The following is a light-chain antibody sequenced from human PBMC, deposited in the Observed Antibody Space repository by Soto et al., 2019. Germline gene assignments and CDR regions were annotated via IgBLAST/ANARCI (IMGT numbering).Light chain of an antibody. Sequence: QSVLTQPPSVSAATGQKVTISCSGSSSNIGNHFVSWYQQVPGTAPTLLIYDDDKRPSGIPDRFSGSKSGTSATLGITGLQSGDEVDYYCGAWDGSLSTGVFGGGTKLTV. V-gene: IGLV1-51*01. CDR1: SSNIGNHF. CDR2: DDD. J-gene: IGLJ3*02. CDR3: GAWDGSLSTGV.